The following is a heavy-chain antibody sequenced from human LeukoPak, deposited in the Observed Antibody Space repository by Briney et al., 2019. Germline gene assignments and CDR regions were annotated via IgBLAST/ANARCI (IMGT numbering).Heavy chain of an antibody. CDR3: ARARDGYNDY. CDR1: GGSFSGYY. J-gene: IGHJ4*02. V-gene: IGHV3-23*01. Sequence: ETLSLTCAVYGGSFSGYYWSWVRQAPGKGLEWVSAISGSGGSTYYADSVKGRFTISRDNSKNTLYLQMNSLRAEDTAVYYCARARDGYNDYWGQGTLVTISS. CDR2: ISGSGGST. D-gene: IGHD2-21*01.